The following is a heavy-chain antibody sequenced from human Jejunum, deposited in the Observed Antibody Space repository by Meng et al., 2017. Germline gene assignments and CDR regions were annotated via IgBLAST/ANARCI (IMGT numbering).Heavy chain of an antibody. CDR1: GGSLARVSHH. CDR3: AREVYLDTAMIIDS. D-gene: IGHD5-18*01. CDR2: IYYDGNT. J-gene: IGHJ4*02. V-gene: IGHV4-30-4*01. Sequence: QVQLQESGAGLVKTSQTLSVTCTVSGGSLARVSHHWTWSRQPPGKGLEYIGYIYYDGNTNYSPSLKSRVSISIDTSKNQFSLRLNSVTAADTAVYYCAREVYLDTAMIIDSWGPGTLVTVSS.